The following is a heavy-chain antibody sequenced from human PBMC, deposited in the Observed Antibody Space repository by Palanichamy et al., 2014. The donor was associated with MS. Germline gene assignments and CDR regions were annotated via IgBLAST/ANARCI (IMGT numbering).Heavy chain of an antibody. CDR2: IYSGGTT. D-gene: IGHD5-12*01. CDR1: GFTISSNY. V-gene: IGHV3-66*02. J-gene: IGHJ4*02. Sequence: EVQLVESGGGLVQPGGSLRLSCAASGFTISSNYMSWLRQAPGKGLDWVSLIYSGGTTYYADSVKGRFTISRDNSKNTLYLQMNSLTTEDTAVYYCARGPVDRVDYWGQGALVTVSS. CDR3: ARGPVDRVDY.